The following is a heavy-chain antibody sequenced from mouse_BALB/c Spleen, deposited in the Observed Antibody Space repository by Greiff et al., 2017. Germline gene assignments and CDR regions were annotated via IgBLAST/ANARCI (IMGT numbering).Heavy chain of an antibody. Sequence: EVQLQQSGAELVRPGALVKLSCKASGFNIKDYYMHWVKQRPEQGLEWIGWIDPENGNTIYDPKFQGKASITADTSSNTAYLQLSSLTSEDTAVYYCARLYGNFLYFDYWGQGTTLTVAS. V-gene: IGHV14-1*02. J-gene: IGHJ2*01. CDR2: IDPENGNT. D-gene: IGHD2-1*01. CDR3: ARLYGNFLYFDY. CDR1: GFNIKDYY.